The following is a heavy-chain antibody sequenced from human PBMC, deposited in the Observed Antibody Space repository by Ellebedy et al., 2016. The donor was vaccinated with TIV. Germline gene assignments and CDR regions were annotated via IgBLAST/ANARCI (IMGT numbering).Heavy chain of an antibody. V-gene: IGHV1-46*01. D-gene: IGHD3-22*01. J-gene: IGHJ5*02. Sequence: AASVKVSCKASGYTFSNYFVHWVRQAPGQGLEWMGIINPSGGSTSYAQKFQGRVTMTRDTSTSTVYMELSSLRSEDTAVYYCARDEYYYDSSGYLAWGQGTLVTVSS. CDR2: INPSGGST. CDR3: ARDEYYYDSSGYLA. CDR1: GYTFSNYF.